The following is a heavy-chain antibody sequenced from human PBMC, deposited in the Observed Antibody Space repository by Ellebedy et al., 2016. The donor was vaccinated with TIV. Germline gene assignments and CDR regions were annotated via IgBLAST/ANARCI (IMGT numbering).Heavy chain of an antibody. V-gene: IGHV3-23*01. J-gene: IGHJ4*02. D-gene: IGHD6-19*01. CDR2: ISGSGGST. Sequence: GESLKISCAASGFTFSSYSMNWVRQAPGKGLEWVSAISGSGGSTYYADSVKGRFTISRDNSKNTLYLQMNSLRAEDTAVYYCAKDEGRIAVAGRYNYWGQGTLVTVSS. CDR1: GFTFSSYS. CDR3: AKDEGRIAVAGRYNY.